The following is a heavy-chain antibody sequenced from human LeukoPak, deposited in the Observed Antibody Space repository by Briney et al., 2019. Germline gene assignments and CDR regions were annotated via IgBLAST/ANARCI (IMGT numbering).Heavy chain of an antibody. V-gene: IGHV4-31*03. D-gene: IGHD3-3*01. CDR3: ARFDADFVDAFDI. J-gene: IGHJ3*02. CDR2: IYYSGST. CDR1: GGSISSGGYY. Sequence: PSETLSHTCTVSGGSISSGGYYWSWIRQHPGKGLEWIGYIYYSGSTYYNPSLKSRVTISVDTSKNQFSLKLSSVTAADTAVYYCARFDADFVDAFDIWGQGTMVTVSS.